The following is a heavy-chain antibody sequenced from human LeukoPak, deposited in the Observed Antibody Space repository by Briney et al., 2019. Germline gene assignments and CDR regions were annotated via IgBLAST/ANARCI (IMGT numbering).Heavy chain of an antibody. CDR2: ISPTGSGK. Sequence: GGSLRLSCAASGFTFSSYWMSWVRQAPGKGLEWVANISPTGSGKYSVDSAKGRFTISRDNAKNSLSLEMNSLRVEDTAVYYCGRGDPDYWGQGALVTVSS. J-gene: IGHJ4*02. V-gene: IGHV3-7*01. CDR3: GRGDPDY. CDR1: GFTFSSYW.